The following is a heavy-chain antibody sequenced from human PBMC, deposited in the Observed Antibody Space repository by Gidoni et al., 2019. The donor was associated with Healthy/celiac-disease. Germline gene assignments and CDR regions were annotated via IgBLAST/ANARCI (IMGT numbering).Heavy chain of an antibody. J-gene: IGHJ6*02. CDR3: TTVREEQWLVLLDYYGMDV. Sequence: EVQLVESGGGLVKPGGSLRLSCAASGFTFSNAWMSWVRQAPGKGLEWVGRIKSKTEGGTTDYAAPVKGRFTISRDDSKNTLYLQMNSLKTEDTAVYYCTTVREEQWLVLLDYYGMDVWGQGTTVTVSS. CDR2: IKSKTEGGTT. CDR1: GFTFSNAW. D-gene: IGHD6-19*01. V-gene: IGHV3-15*01.